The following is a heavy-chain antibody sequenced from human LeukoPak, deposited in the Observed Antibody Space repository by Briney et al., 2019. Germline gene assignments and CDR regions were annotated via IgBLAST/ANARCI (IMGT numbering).Heavy chain of an antibody. Sequence: SETLSLTCTVSGGSISSYYWSWIRQPPGKGLEWIGYIYYSGSTNYNPSLKSRVTISVDTSKNQFSLKLSSVTAADTAVYYCARVPAANFWFDSWGQGTLVTVSS. D-gene: IGHD2-2*01. CDR3: ARVPAANFWFDS. V-gene: IGHV4-59*01. J-gene: IGHJ5*01. CDR2: IYYSGST. CDR1: GGSISSYY.